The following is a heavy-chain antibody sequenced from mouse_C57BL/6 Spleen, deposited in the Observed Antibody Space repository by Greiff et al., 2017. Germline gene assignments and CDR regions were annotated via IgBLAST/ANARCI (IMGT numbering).Heavy chain of an antibody. J-gene: IGHJ4*01. CDR1: GYTFTSYW. CDR2: IHPNSGST. CDR3: ARRMNTTREARDYYAMDY. Sequence: VQLQQPGAELVKPGASVKLSCKASGYTFTSYWMHWVKQRPGQGLEWIGMIHPNSGSTNYNEKFKSKATLTVDKSSSTAYMQLSSLTSSDSAVYYCARRMNTTREARDYYAMDYWGQGTSVTVSS. D-gene: IGHD2-4*01. V-gene: IGHV1-64*01.